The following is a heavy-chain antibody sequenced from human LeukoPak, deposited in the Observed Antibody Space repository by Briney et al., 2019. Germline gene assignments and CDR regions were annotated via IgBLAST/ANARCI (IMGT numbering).Heavy chain of an antibody. J-gene: IGHJ2*01. V-gene: IGHV3-30*04. CDR2: ISTDGSYK. CDR3: ARSLMPGRWYFDL. Sequence: PGGSLRLSCAVSGFTFSGFPFHWVSQAPGKGLEWVAAISTDGSYKYHGDSVKDRFTISRDNPMNTLYLQMNGLRRDDTSVYYCARSLMPGRWYFDLWGRGTLVTVSS. CDR1: GFTFSGFP. D-gene: IGHD2-2*01.